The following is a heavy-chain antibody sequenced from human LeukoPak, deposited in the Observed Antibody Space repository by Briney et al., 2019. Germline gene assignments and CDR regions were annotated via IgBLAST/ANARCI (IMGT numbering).Heavy chain of an antibody. J-gene: IGHJ4*02. CDR1: GFSFSNHG. D-gene: IGHD6-19*01. CDR3: AKDLSPSSGWYPKYYFDY. CDR2: IWYDGSNK. Sequence: PGGSLRLSCAASGFSFSNHGIHWVRQAPGKGLEWVSLIWYDGSNKYYADSVKGRFTISRDDSKNTVYLQMNSLRAEDTAVYYCAKDLSPSSGWYPKYYFDYWGQGTLVTVSS. V-gene: IGHV3-33*06.